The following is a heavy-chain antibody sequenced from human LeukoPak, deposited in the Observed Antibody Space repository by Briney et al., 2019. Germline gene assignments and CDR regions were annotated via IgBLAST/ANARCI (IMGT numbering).Heavy chain of an antibody. V-gene: IGHV1-69*13. Sequence: SVKVSCKASGYTFTSYYMHWVRQAPGQGLEWMGGIIPIFGTANYAQKFQGRVTITADESTSTAYMELSSLRSEDTAVYYCARGRIAVAGTSGYYYYYMDVWGKGTTVAISS. CDR3: ARGRIAVAGTSGYYYYYMDV. J-gene: IGHJ6*03. CDR2: IIPIFGTA. D-gene: IGHD6-19*01. CDR1: GYTFTSYY.